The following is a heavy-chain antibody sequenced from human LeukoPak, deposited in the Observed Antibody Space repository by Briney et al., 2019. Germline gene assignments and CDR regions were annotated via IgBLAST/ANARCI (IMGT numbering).Heavy chain of an antibody. CDR3: ARGAGGYCSSTSCLFDY. J-gene: IGHJ4*02. CDR2: IYPGDSDT. CDR1: GYSFTSYW. V-gene: IGHV5-51*01. Sequence: GESLKISCKGSGYSFTSYWIGWVRQMPGKVLEWMGIIYPGDSDTRYSPSFQGQVTISADKSISTAYLQWSSLKASDTAMYYCARGAGGYCSSTSCLFDYWGQGTLVTVSS. D-gene: IGHD2-2*01.